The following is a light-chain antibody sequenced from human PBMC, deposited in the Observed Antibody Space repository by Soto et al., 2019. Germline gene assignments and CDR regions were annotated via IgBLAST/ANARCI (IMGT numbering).Light chain of an antibody. CDR3: CSYAGSNSYV. V-gene: IGLV2-11*01. CDR2: DVR. Sequence: QSALTQPRSVSGSPGQSVTISCTGTSSYVGSYNYVSWYQQHPGKAPKLMIYDVRKRPSGVPARFSGSKSGNTASLTISGLQAVYETDYYCCSYAGSNSYVFGTGTKVTVL. CDR1: SSYVGSYNY. J-gene: IGLJ1*01.